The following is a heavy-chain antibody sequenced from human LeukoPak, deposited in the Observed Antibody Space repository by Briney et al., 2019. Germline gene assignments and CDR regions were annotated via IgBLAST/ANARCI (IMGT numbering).Heavy chain of an antibody. CDR2: IYYSGST. CDR3: ARLGYGGPIDC. D-gene: IGHD3-10*01. Sequence: SETLSLTCTVSGGSISSSSYYWGWIRQPPGKGLEWIGSIYYSGSTYYNPSLKSRVTISVDTSKNQFSLKLSSVTAADTAVYYCARLGYGGPIDCWGQGTLVTVSS. V-gene: IGHV4-39*01. CDR1: GGSISSSSYY. J-gene: IGHJ4*02.